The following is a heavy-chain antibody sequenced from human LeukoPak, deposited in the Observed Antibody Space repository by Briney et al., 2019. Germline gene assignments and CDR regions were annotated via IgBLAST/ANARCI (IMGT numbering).Heavy chain of an antibody. CDR2: IFSNDEK. J-gene: IGHJ4*02. V-gene: IGHV2-26*01. CDR1: GFSLSNTTMG. D-gene: IGHD6-13*01. CDR3: TRVVRYTSSWYPNYYFDY. Sequence: SGPTLVNPTETLTLTCTVSGFSLSNTTMGVSWIRQPPGKALEWLAQIFSNDEKSYSTSLKSRLTISKDTSKSQVVLTMTNMDPVDTGTYYCTRVVRYTSSWYPNYYFDYWGQGTLVTVSS.